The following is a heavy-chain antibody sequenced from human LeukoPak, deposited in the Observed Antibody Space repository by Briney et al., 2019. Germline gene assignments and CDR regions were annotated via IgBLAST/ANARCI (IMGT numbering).Heavy chain of an antibody. CDR2: ISAYNGNT. D-gene: IGHD6-19*01. Sequence: PGASVKVSCKASGYTFTSYGISWVRQAPGQGLEWMGWISAYNGNTNYAQKLQGRVTMTTDTSTSTAYMELRSLRSDDTAVYYCARDCGEYSSGWYCYYYGMDVWGQGTTVTVSS. CDR1: GYTFTSYG. V-gene: IGHV1-18*01. CDR3: ARDCGEYSSGWYCYYYGMDV. J-gene: IGHJ6*02.